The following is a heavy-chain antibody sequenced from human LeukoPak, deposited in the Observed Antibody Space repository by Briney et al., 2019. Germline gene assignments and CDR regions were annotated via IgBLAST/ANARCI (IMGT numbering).Heavy chain of an antibody. D-gene: IGHD3-22*01. J-gene: IGHJ4*01. CDR1: GGSISSSSYY. Sequence: SETLSLTCTVSGGSISSSSYYWGWIRQPPGKGLEWIGNIYYSGSTYYNPSLKSRVTISVDTSKKQFSLKLSSVTAADKAVYYCARGTTFGVTYYYDTXGLIGFDX. V-gene: IGHV4-39*01. CDR2: IYYSGST. CDR3: ARGTTFGVTYYYDTXGLIGFDX.